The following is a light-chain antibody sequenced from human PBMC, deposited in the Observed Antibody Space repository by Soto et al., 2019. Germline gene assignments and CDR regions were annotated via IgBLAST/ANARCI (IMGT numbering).Light chain of an antibody. V-gene: IGKV1-12*01. CDR1: QAIDSW. J-gene: IGKJ1*01. CDR3: QQTLSFPPT. CDR2: TGS. Sequence: DIQMTQSPSSVSVSVGDRVTITCRASQAIDSWLAWYQQKPGEAPKLLIFTGSLLHSGVPPRFSGSGSGTDFTLTISSLQPEDFATYYCQQTLSFPPTFGQGTKVDI.